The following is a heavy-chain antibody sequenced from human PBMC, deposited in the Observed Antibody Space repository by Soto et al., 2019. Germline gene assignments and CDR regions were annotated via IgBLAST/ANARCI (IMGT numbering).Heavy chain of an antibody. V-gene: IGHV3-7*01. D-gene: IGHD2-2*01. Sequence: EVQLAESGGALVQPGGSLTLSCAASGFTLSAYWMSWVRQAPGKGLEWVASIKEDGSEKFYVDSVKGRFTISRDNAKNSLYLQMNSLGADDTAVYYCTRDYPRMPDYWGQGTLVTVSS. J-gene: IGHJ4*02. CDR1: GFTLSAYW. CDR2: IKEDGSEK. CDR3: TRDYPRMPDY.